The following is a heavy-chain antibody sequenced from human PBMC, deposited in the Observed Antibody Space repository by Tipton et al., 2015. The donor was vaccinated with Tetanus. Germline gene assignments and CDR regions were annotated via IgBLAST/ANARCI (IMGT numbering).Heavy chain of an antibody. D-gene: IGHD3-9*01. CDR1: GGSFSGYY. V-gene: IGHV4-34*01. CDR3: ARGKGYFDWLLYSHFDY. J-gene: IGHJ4*02. Sequence: TLSLTCAVYGGSFSGYYWSWIRQPPGKGLEWIGEINHSGSTNYNPSLKSRVTISVDTSKNQFSRKLSSVTAADTAVYYCARGKGYFDWLLYSHFDYWGQGTLVTVSS. CDR2: INHSGST.